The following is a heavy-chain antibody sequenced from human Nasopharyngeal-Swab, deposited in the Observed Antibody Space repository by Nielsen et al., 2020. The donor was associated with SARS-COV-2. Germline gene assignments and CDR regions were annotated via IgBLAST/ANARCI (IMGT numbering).Heavy chain of an antibody. D-gene: IGHD6-6*01. J-gene: IGHJ5*02. V-gene: IGHV3-7*03. Sequence: GESLKISCAASGFTFSSYWMTWVRQAPGKGLEWVANIKQDGSEKYSVDSVKGRFTISRDNARNSLYLQMNNLRAEDTAVYYCARESISTRHSGWFDPWGQGTLVTVSS. CDR3: ARESISTRHSGWFDP. CDR1: GFTFSSYW. CDR2: IKQDGSEK.